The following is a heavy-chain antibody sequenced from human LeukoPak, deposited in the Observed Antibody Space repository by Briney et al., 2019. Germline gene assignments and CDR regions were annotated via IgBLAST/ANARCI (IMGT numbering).Heavy chain of an antibody. Sequence: SETLSLTCTVSGGSISSSRYYWGWIRQPPGKGLEWIGSIYDGGSTYYNPSLKSRVTISVETSKKQFSLRLNSVTAADTAVYYCARDWAEWGQGTLVTVSS. CDR2: IYDGGST. J-gene: IGHJ4*02. CDR3: ARDWAE. CDR1: GGSISSSRYY. D-gene: IGHD7-27*01. V-gene: IGHV4-39*07.